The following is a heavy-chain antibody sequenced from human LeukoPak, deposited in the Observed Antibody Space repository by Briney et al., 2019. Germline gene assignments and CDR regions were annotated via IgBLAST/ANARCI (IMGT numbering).Heavy chain of an antibody. CDR2: ISDSGDTT. J-gene: IGHJ4*02. D-gene: IGHD3-22*01. CDR1: GLTFDNFA. CDR3: TGSGYYSV. V-gene: IGHV3-23*01. Sequence: GGSLRLSCAVSGLTFDNFAMTWVRQAPGKGLEWLSSISDSGDTTFYADSVRGRFTVSRDNYRNTMYLQLNGLRAEDTAIYYCTGSGYYSVWGQGTRSPFPQ.